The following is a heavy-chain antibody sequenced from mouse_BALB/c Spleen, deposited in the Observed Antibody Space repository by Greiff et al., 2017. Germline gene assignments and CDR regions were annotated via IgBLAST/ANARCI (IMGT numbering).Heavy chain of an antibody. CDR1: GFTFSSYT. Sequence: EVQVVESGGGLVKPGGSLKLSCAASGFTFSSYTMSWVRQTPEKRLEWVATISSGGSYTYYPDSVKGRFTISRDNAKNTLYLQMSSLKSEDTAMYYCTREEYGNYGFAYWGQGTLVTVSA. CDR3: TREEYGNYGFAY. CDR2: ISSGGSYT. V-gene: IGHV5-6-4*01. J-gene: IGHJ3*01. D-gene: IGHD2-10*02.